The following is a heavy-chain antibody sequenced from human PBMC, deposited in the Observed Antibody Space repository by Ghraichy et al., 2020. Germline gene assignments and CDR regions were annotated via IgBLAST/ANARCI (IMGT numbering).Heavy chain of an antibody. CDR2: IYYSGST. CDR3: ARTTIFGVVPYYYGMDV. D-gene: IGHD3-3*01. Sequence: ESLNISCTVSGGSISSSSYYWGWIRQPPGKGLEWIGSIYYSGSTYYNPSLKSRVTISVDTSKNQFSLKLSSVTAADTAVYYCARTTIFGVVPYYYGMDVWGQGTTVTVSS. V-gene: IGHV4-39*01. CDR1: GGSISSSSYY. J-gene: IGHJ6*02.